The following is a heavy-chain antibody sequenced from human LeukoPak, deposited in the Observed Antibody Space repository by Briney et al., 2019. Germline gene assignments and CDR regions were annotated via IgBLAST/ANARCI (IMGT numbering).Heavy chain of an antibody. CDR3: ARDGRWINGYMDL. D-gene: IGHD2-2*03. V-gene: IGHV3-7*01. Sequence: PSETLSLTCAVYGGSFSGYYWSWIRQPPGKGLEWVANINQDGSEKFYADSVKGRFTISRDNANNSMFLQMNSLRVEDTAVFYCARDGRWINGYMDLWGKGTTVTVSS. CDR2: INQDGSEK. J-gene: IGHJ6*04. CDR1: GGSFSGYY.